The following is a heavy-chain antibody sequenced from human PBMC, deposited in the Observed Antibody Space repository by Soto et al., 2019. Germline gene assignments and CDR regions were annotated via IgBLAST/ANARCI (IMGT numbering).Heavy chain of an antibody. J-gene: IGHJ6*02. V-gene: IGHV4-31*03. Sequence: QVQLQESGPGLVKPSQTLSLTCTVSGGSISSGGYYWSWIRQHPGKGLEWIGYIYYSGSTYYNPSLKSRVTISVDTSKNQSSLKLSSVTAADTAVYYCARDPGWYGYYYYGMDVWGQGTTVTVSS. CDR3: ARDPGWYGYYYYGMDV. D-gene: IGHD6-19*01. CDR1: GGSISSGGYY. CDR2: IYYSGST.